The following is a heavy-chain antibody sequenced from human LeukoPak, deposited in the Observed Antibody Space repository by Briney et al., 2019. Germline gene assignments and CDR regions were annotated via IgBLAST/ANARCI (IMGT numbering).Heavy chain of an antibody. CDR3: ARDQPYSYGYGYCYYGMDV. J-gene: IGHJ6*02. Sequence: SETLSLTCTVSGGSISSYYWSWIRQPPGKGLEWIGYIYYSGSTNYNPSLKSRVTISVDTSKNQFSLKLSSVTAADTAVYYCARDQPYSYGYGYCYYGMDVWGQGTTVTVSS. V-gene: IGHV4-59*01. D-gene: IGHD5-18*01. CDR1: GGSISSYY. CDR2: IYYSGST.